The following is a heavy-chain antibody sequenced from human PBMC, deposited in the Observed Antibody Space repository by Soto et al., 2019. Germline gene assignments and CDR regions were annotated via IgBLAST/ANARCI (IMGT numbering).Heavy chain of an antibody. CDR2: IWYDGGNK. CDR3: ARVTYSSSAAPFRYYGMDV. D-gene: IGHD6-6*01. V-gene: IGHV3-33*01. Sequence: QVQLVESGGGVVQPGRSLRLSCAGCGFTFRSYGLHWVRQAPGKGLEWVAVIWYDGGNKHYADSVKGRFTISRDNSKNTLYLQMKSLRAEHTPVYYCARVTYSSSAAPFRYYGMDVWGQGTTVTVSS. CDR1: GFTFRSYG. J-gene: IGHJ6*02.